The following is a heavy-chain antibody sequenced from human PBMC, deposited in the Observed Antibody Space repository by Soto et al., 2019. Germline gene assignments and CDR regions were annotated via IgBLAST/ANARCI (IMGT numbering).Heavy chain of an antibody. J-gene: IGHJ6*02. CDR1: EYSFSTYW. CDR2: IYPGDSDT. D-gene: IGHD3-16*01. V-gene: IGHV5-51*01. CDR3: ARHIRPYAYSSHNYYYYGLDV. Sequence: GESLNISCKGSEYSFSTYWIAWVRQMPGKGLEWMGIIYPGDSDTRYSPSFQGQVTISADKSISTAHLQWSSLKASDTAMYYCARHIRPYAYSSHNYYYYGLDVWGQGTTVTVSS.